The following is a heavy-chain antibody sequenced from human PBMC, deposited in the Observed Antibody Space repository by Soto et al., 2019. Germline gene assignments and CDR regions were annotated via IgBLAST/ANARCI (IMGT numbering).Heavy chain of an antibody. D-gene: IGHD4-17*01. Sequence: TLSLTCTVSGGSISSGGYYWSWIRQHPGKGLEWIGYIYYSGSTYYNPSLKSRVTISVDTSKNQFSLKLSSVTAADTAVYYCARAPRGRASGDSGYYFVYWGQGTLVTVS. J-gene: IGHJ4*02. CDR3: ARAPRGRASGDSGYYFVY. CDR1: GGSISSGGYY. V-gene: IGHV4-31*03. CDR2: IYYSGST.